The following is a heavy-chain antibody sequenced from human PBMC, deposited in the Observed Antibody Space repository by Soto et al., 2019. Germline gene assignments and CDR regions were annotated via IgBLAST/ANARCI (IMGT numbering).Heavy chain of an antibody. D-gene: IGHD2-2*01. V-gene: IGHV4-31*03. CDR2: ISHSGST. CDR3: ARDLGREIVPAALSHAFDV. CDR1: GGSINSGVHY. J-gene: IGHJ6*02. Sequence: SETLSLTCSVSGGSINSGVHYGSWIRQHPAKGLEWIGHISHSGSTYYSPSLKSRLNISRDTSKNQFSLELTSVTAADMAVYYCARDLGREIVPAALSHAFDVWGQGTTVTVSS.